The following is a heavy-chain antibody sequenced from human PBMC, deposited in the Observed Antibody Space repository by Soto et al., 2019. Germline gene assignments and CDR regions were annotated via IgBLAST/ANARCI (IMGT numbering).Heavy chain of an antibody. CDR1: GYTFTSYA. Sequence: ASVKVSCKASGYTFTSYAMHWVRQAPGQRLEWMGWINAGNGDTKYSQNFQGRVTITRDTSASTACMEVSSLRSEDTAVYYCARAAYYYDSSGYYPGDYWGQGSLVTVSS. D-gene: IGHD3-22*01. J-gene: IGHJ4*02. V-gene: IGHV1-3*01. CDR3: ARAAYYYDSSGYYPGDY. CDR2: INAGNGDT.